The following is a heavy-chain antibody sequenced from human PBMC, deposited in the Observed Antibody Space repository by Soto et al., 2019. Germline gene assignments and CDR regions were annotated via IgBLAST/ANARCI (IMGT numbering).Heavy chain of an antibody. D-gene: IGHD2-2*01. CDR1: GYDFSSYG. CDR3: VREPQRNDY. V-gene: IGHV1-18*04. CDR2: ISASNGNR. Sequence: QVQLVQSGAEVKKPGASVKVSCKASGYDFSSYGISWVRQAPGQGLEWMGWISASNGNRDYAQQFQGRVTMTSDTSRTTAYMELRSLRSDDTAVYYCVREPQRNDYGGQGTLVNVSS. J-gene: IGHJ4*02.